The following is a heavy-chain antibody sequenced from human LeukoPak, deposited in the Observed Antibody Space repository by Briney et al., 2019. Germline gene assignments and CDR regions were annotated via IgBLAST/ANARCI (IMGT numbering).Heavy chain of an antibody. D-gene: IGHD2-15*01. CDR3: ARGRLGYCSGGSCYSGLDY. J-gene: IGHJ4*02. Sequence: PSVTLSLTCAVYGGSFSGYYWSWIRQPPGKGLEWIGEINHSGSTNYNPSLKSRVTIPVDTSKNQFSLKLSSVTAADTALYYCARGRLGYCSGGSCYSGLDYWGQGTLVTVSS. CDR2: INHSGST. CDR1: GGSFSGYY. V-gene: IGHV4-34*01.